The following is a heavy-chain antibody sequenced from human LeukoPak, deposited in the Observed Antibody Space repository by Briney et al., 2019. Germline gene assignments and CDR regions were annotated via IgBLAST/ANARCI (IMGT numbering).Heavy chain of an antibody. Sequence: SVKVSCKASGGTFSSYTISWVRQAPGQGLEWMGRIIPILGIANYAQKFQGRVTITADESTSTAYMELSSLRSEDTAVYYCARGGTYYDFWSGPRYWFDPWGQGTLVTVSS. D-gene: IGHD3-3*01. J-gene: IGHJ5*02. CDR3: ARGGTYYDFWSGPRYWFDP. CDR1: GGTFSSYT. V-gene: IGHV1-69*02. CDR2: IIPILGIA.